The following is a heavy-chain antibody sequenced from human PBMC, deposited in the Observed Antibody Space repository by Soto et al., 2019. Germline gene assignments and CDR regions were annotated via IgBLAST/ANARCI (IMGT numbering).Heavy chain of an antibody. CDR2: IYYSGST. CDR3: ARVGTMVRGVIQFDP. CDR1: CGSISSYY. J-gene: IGHJ5*02. D-gene: IGHD3-10*01. Sequence: KPSETLSLTCTVSCGSISSYYWSWIRQPPGKGLEWIGYIYYSGSTNYNPSLKSRVTISVDTSKNQFSLKLSSVTAADTAVYYCARVGTMVRGVIQFDPWGQGTLVTVSS. V-gene: IGHV4-59*01.